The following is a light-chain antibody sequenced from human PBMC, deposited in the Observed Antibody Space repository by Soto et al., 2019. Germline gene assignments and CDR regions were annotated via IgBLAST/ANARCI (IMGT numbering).Light chain of an antibody. Sequence: IPMTQSPSSLSASVGDRVIITCRASQGIGNSLAWYQQKAGRVPKLLMHSASTLLSGVPSRFSGSGSATDFTLTISSLQPEDVATYYCQKYDSAPWTFGQGTKVEIK. J-gene: IGKJ1*01. CDR1: QGIGNS. CDR2: SAS. V-gene: IGKV1-27*01. CDR3: QKYDSAPWT.